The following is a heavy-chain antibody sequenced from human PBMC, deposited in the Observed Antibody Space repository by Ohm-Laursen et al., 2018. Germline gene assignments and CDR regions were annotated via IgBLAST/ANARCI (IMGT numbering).Heavy chain of an antibody. CDR2: IYYSGST. CDR3: ARSNYSGSYYYYYYYYGMDV. J-gene: IGHJ6*02. CDR1: GGSISSYY. D-gene: IGHD3-10*01. V-gene: IGHV4-59*07. Sequence: SDTLSLTWTVSGGSISSYYWSWIRQPPGKGLEWIGYIYYSGSTNYNPSLKSRVTISVDTSKNQFSLKLSSVTAADTAVYYCARSNYSGSYYYYYYYYGMDVWGQGTTVTVSS.